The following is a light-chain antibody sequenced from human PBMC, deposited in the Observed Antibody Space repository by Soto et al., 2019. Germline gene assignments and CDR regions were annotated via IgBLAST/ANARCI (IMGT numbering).Light chain of an antibody. V-gene: IGKV3-20*01. CDR3: QQYGSSPPIT. J-gene: IGKJ3*01. CDR1: QSVSSSY. Sequence: EIALTQSRGTLSLSPGERATLPCRASQSVSSSYLAWYQQKPGQAPRLLIYGASSRATGIPDRFSGSGSGTDFTLTISSLEPEDFAVYYCQQYGSSPPITFGPGTKVDIK. CDR2: GAS.